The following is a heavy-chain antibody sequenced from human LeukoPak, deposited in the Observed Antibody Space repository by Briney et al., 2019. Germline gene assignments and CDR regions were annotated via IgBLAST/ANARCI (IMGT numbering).Heavy chain of an antibody. Sequence: SETLSLTCTVSGGSISSSSYYWGWIRQPPGKGLEWIGRIYYSGSTYYNPSLKSRVTISVDTSKNQFSVKLSSVTAADTAVYYCARSWPGTTYFDYWGQGTLVTVSS. CDR1: GGSISSSSYY. D-gene: IGHD3-10*01. CDR3: ARSWPGTTYFDY. CDR2: IYYSGST. J-gene: IGHJ4*02. V-gene: IGHV4-39*01.